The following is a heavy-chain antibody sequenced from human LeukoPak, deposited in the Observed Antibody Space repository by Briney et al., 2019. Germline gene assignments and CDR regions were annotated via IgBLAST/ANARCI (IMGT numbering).Heavy chain of an antibody. CDR1: GFTFSSYG. D-gene: IGHD2-15*01. Sequence: GGSLRLSCAASGFTFSSYGMHWVRQAPGKGLEWVAVIWYGGSNKYYADSVKGRFTISRDNSKNTLYLQMNSLRAKDTAVYYCAKPKKSYCSGGSCFVYWGQGTLVTVSS. V-gene: IGHV3-30*02. J-gene: IGHJ4*02. CDR3: AKPKKSYCSGGSCFVY. CDR2: IWYGGSNK.